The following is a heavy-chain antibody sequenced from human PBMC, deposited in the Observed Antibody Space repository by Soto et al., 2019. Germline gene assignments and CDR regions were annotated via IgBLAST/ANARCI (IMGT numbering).Heavy chain of an antibody. V-gene: IGHV5-51*01. J-gene: IGHJ3*02. Sequence: GESLKISCKGSGYSFTSYWIGWVRQMPGKGLEWMGIIYPGDSDTRYSPSFQGQVTISADKSISTAYLQWSSLKASDTAMYYCSGAPSSHLGAFDIWGQGTMVTVSS. CDR1: GYSFTSYW. CDR2: IYPGDSDT. CDR3: SGAPSSHLGAFDI.